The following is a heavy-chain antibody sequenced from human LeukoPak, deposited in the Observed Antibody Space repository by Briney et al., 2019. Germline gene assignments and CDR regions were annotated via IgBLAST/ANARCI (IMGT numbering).Heavy chain of an antibody. CDR3: ARDLHYDFCSGSDAFDI. D-gene: IGHD3-3*01. CDR2: LSAYNGNT. CDR1: GYTFTSYG. Sequence: ASVKVSCKASGYTFTSYGISWVRQAPGQGLEWMGWLSAYNGNTNYAQELQGRVTMTTDTSTSTAYMELRSLRSDDTAVYYCARDLHYDFCSGSDAFDIWGQGTMVTVSS. J-gene: IGHJ3*02. V-gene: IGHV1-18*01.